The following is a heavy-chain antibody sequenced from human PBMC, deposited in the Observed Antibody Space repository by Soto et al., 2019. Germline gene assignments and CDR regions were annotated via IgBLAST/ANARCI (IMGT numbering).Heavy chain of an antibody. CDR2: IYHNGST. J-gene: IGHJ5*02. Sequence: PSETLSLTCAVYGGSFSCYYLSWVRQPPGKGLEWIGEIYHNGSTNYNPSLKSRVTISIETSKNQLSLKLNSVTAADTAVYFCVRTFPPAPRVVLSHNWFVPWGPGTLVTVSS. D-gene: IGHD2-2*01. CDR1: GGSFSCYY. V-gene: IGHV4-34*01. CDR3: VRTFPPAPRVVLSHNWFVP.